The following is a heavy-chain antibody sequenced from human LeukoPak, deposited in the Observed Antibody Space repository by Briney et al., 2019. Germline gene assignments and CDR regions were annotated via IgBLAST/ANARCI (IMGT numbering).Heavy chain of an antibody. CDR2: INHSGST. Sequence: SETLSLTCAVYGGSFSGYYWSWIRQPPGKGLEWIGEINHSGSTNYNPSLKSRVTISVDTSKNQLSLKLSSVTAADTAVYYCARRGRGRRYYFDYWGQGTPVTVSS. J-gene: IGHJ4*02. CDR1: GGSFSGYY. CDR3: ARRGRGRRYYFDY. V-gene: IGHV4-34*01. D-gene: IGHD3-10*01.